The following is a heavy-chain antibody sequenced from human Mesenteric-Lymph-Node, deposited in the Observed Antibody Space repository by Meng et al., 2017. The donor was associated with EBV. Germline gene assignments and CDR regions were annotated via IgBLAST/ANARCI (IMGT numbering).Heavy chain of an antibody. CDR2: IYSSGST. CDR3: ARDRFVPAYFDY. D-gene: IGHD2-2*01. CDR1: GGSISTNSYY. V-gene: IGHV4-39*07. Sequence: QLQLQESGPGRVKPSETLSLTCTVSGGSISTNSYYWGWIRQPPGKGLEWIGTIYSSGSTYYNPSLQSRVTISLDTSENQFSLKLSSVTAADTAVYYCARDRFVPAYFDYWGQGTLVTVSS. J-gene: IGHJ4*02.